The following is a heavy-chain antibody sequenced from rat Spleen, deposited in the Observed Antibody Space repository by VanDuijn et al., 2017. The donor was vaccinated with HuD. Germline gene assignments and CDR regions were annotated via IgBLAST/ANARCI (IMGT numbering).Heavy chain of an antibody. J-gene: IGHJ2*01. CDR3: ARHEDYSGLDY. D-gene: IGHD1-1*01. V-gene: IGHV5-25*01. CDR2: ITNSGGST. Sequence: EVQLVESGGGLVQPGRSLKLSCAAPGFTFSDYYMAWVRQAPKKGLEWVASITNSGGSTYYRDSVKGRFTISRDYAKSTLYLQMDSLRSEDTATYYCARHEDYSGLDYWGQGVMVTVSS. CDR1: GFTFSDYY.